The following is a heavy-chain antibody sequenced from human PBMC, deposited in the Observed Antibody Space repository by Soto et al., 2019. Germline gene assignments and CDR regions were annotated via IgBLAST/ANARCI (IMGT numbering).Heavy chain of an antibody. CDR1: GFTFSGYA. CDR2: ITDTGGDT. J-gene: IGHJ4*02. V-gene: IGHV3-23*01. D-gene: IGHD2-2*01. CDR3: VKGSSTSRPYYFDY. Sequence: PGGSLRLSCAASGFTFSGYAMSWVRQAPGRRLEWVSAITDTGGDTYYADSVKGRFTISRDNSKNTLYMQMTSLRAEDTALYYCVKGSSTSRPYYFDYWGQGMLVTVSS.